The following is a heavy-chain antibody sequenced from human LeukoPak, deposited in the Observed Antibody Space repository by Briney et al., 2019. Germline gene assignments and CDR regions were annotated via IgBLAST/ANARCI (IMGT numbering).Heavy chain of an antibody. V-gene: IGHV1-69*04. J-gene: IGHJ3*02. CDR2: LIPILSIA. CDR3: ARETDIVVVVAAHPGAFDI. Sequence: SVKVSCKASGGTVSSYTISWVRQAPGQGLEWMGRLIPILSIANYAQKFQGRDTITADKSTSTAYMELSSLRSEDTAVYYCARETDIVVVVAAHPGAFDIWGQGTMVTVSS. D-gene: IGHD2-15*01. CDR1: GGTVSSYT.